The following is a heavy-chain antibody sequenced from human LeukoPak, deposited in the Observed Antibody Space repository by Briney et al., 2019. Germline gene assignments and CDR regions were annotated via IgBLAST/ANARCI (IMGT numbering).Heavy chain of an antibody. CDR3: ARDKKTSYYDSSGYPDY. V-gene: IGHV4-4*07. D-gene: IGHD3-22*01. J-gene: IGHJ4*02. CDR2: IYTSGST. Sequence: PSETLSLTCTVSGGSISSYSWNWIRQPAGKGLEWIGRIYTSGSTKYSPSLKSRVTMSVDTSKNQFSLKLSSVTAADTAVYYCARDKKTSYYDSSGYPDYWGQGTLVTVSS. CDR1: GGSISSYS.